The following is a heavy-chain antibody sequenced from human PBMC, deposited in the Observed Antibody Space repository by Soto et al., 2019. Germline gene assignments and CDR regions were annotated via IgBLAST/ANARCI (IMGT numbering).Heavy chain of an antibody. CDR3: APVTTGASHLTS. V-gene: IGHV1-18*04. CDR2: ISTKSANT. D-gene: IGHD3-3*01. Sequence: QVQLEQSGAEEMKPGASVRISCKASGYSFTTYDMTWVRQAPGQGREWMGWISTKSANTNYADKFRGRVTLTTDTPPGAASMGGRRLTSVNTGICYCAPVTTGASHLTSGGQGTLSTVS. J-gene: IGHJ4*02. CDR1: GYSFTTYD.